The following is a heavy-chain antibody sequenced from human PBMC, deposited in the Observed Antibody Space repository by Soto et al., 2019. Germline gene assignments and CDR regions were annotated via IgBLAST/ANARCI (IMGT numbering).Heavy chain of an antibody. V-gene: IGHV4-59*01. J-gene: IGHJ4*02. CDR3: ARAGTIFGVVSPFDY. CDR1: GGSISSYY. D-gene: IGHD3-3*01. CDR2: IYYSGST. Sequence: PSETLSLTCTVSGGSISSYYWSWIRQPPGKGLEWIGYIYYSGSTNYNPSLKSRVTISVDTSKNQFSLKLSSVTAVDTAVYYCARAGTIFGVVSPFDYWGQGTLVTVSS.